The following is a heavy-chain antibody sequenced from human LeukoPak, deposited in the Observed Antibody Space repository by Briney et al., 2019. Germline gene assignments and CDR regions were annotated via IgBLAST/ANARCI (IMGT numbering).Heavy chain of an antibody. D-gene: IGHD6-13*01. CDR2: ISYDGSNK. Sequence: GGSLRLSCAASGFTFSSYGMHWVRQAPGKGLEWVAVISYDGSNKYYADSVKGRFTISRDNSKNTLYLQMNSLRAEDTAVYYCAKDILWRGGPGIAAAGRAFDYWGQGTLVTVSS. CDR3: AKDILWRGGPGIAAAGRAFDY. J-gene: IGHJ4*02. V-gene: IGHV3-30*18. CDR1: GFTFSSYG.